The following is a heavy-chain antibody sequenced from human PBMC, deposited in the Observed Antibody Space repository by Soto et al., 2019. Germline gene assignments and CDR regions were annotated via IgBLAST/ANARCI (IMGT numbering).Heavy chain of an antibody. V-gene: IGHV4-59*01. CDR3: AREGVNDYKLNWYGMDV. J-gene: IGHJ6*02. Sequence: QVQLQESGPGLVKPSETLSLTCSVSGGSISSFYWSWIRQPPGKGLEWIGYIYYSGSTNYNPSLKSRVTIAVDTPKNQCSLKLSSVTAADTAVYYCAREGVNDYKLNWYGMDVWGQGTTVTVSS. CDR1: GGSISSFY. D-gene: IGHD4-4*01. CDR2: IYYSGST.